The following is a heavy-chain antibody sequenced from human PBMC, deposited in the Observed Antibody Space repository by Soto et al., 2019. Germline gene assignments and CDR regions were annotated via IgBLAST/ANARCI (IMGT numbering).Heavy chain of an antibody. J-gene: IGHJ4*02. CDR1: GGSFSGYY. CDR3: ARTPLTFCFDY. V-gene: IGHV4-34*01. Sequence: QVQLQQWGAGLLKPSETLSLTCAVYGGSFSGYYWSWIRQPPGKGLEWIGEINHSGSTNYNPSLKSRVTISVDTSMNQFSLKLSSVTAADTAVYYCARTPLTFCFDYWGQGTLVTVSS. CDR2: INHSGST.